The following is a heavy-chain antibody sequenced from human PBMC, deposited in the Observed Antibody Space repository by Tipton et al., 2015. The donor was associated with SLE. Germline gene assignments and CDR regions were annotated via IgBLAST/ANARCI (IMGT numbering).Heavy chain of an antibody. V-gene: IGHV4-39*07. CDR1: GGSISSSSYY. CDR2: IYYSGST. Sequence: LRLSCTVSGGSISSSSYYWGWIRQPPGKGLEWIGSIYYSGSTYYNPPLKSRVTISVDTSKNRFSLKLSSVTAADTAVYYCAREAHYYDSSGTLTGYWGQGTLVTVSS. D-gene: IGHD3-22*01. CDR3: AREAHYYDSSGTLTGY. J-gene: IGHJ4*02.